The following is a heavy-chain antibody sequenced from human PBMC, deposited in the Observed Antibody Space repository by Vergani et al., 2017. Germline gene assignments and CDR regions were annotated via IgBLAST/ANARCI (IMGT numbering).Heavy chain of an antibody. D-gene: IGHD1-1*01. V-gene: IGHV5-51*01. CDR2: IYPADSDT. CDR3: ARHTTYTDS. Sequence: EVELDQSGPEMRKPGESLKISCKGSEYSFGNYWIGWVRQMPGKGLEWMGIIYPADSDTSYSPSFKGQVTISADKSISPAFLQWDSLKASDTALYCCARHTTYTDSWGQGTLVTVSS. J-gene: IGHJ4*02. CDR1: EYSFGNYW.